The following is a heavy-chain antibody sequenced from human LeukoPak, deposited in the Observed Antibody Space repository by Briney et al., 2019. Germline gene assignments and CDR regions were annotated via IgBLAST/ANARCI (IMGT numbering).Heavy chain of an antibody. V-gene: IGHV3-53*01. J-gene: IGHJ4*02. CDR2: IYSGGST. CDR3: STYRWQYDSSGYDY. CDR1: GFTVSSNY. D-gene: IGHD3-22*01. Sequence: GGSLRLSCAASGFTVSSNYMSWVRQAPGKELEWVSVIYSGGSTYYADSVKGRFTISRDNSKNTLYLQMDSLKAEDTAVYYCSTYRWQYDSSGYDYWGQGTLVAVSS.